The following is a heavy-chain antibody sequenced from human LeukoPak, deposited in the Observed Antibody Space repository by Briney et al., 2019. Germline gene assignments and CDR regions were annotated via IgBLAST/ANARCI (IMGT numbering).Heavy chain of an antibody. D-gene: IGHD5-18*01. CDR2: ISGSGGST. J-gene: IGHJ4*02. CDR3: AKGGGRYSYGYDYFDY. Sequence: GGSLRLSCAASGFTFSDYYMSWIRQAPGKGLEWVSAISGSGGSTYYADSVKGRFTISRDNSKNTLYLQMNSLRAEDTAVYYCAKGGGRYSYGYDYFDYWGQGTLVTVSS. CDR1: GFTFSDYY. V-gene: IGHV3-23*01.